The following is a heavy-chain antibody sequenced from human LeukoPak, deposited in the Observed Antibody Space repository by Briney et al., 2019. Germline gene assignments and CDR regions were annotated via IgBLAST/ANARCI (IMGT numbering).Heavy chain of an antibody. CDR2: IYYSGST. CDR3: ARALRDGYNYNWFDP. CDR1: GGSFSGYY. V-gene: IGHV4-59*01. D-gene: IGHD5-24*01. Sequence: TASETLSLTCAVYGGSFSGYYWSWIRQPPGKGLEWIGYIYYSGSTNYNPSLKSRVTISVDTSKNQFSLKLSSVTAADTAVYYCARALRDGYNYNWFDPWGQGTLVTVSS. J-gene: IGHJ5*02.